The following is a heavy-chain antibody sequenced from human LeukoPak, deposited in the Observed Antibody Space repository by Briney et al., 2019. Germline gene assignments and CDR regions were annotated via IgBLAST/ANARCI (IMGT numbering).Heavy chain of an antibody. CDR2: VWYDGSNK. D-gene: IGHD2-15*01. CDR3: ARDVVAATQTFSYGMDV. CDR1: GFSFSSFG. Sequence: GGSLRLSCVASGFSFSSFGIHWVRQAPGKGLEWVAIVWYDGSNKHYADPVKGRFTISRDNSKNTLYLQMNSLRAEDTAVYYCARDVVAATQTFSYGMDVWGQGTTVTVSS. V-gene: IGHV3-33*01. J-gene: IGHJ6*02.